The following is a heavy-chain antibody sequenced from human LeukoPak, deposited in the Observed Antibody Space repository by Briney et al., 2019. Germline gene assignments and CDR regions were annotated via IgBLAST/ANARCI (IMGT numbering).Heavy chain of an antibody. CDR3: ASDHSSSWSLAD. CDR1: GFTVSLSY. J-gene: IGHJ4*02. Sequence: PGGSLRLSCAASGFTVSLSYLSWVRQAPGKGLEWVSGIYGGGTTFFADSVKGRVIMYRDNSKDTLYFEMNNLRAEDTAVYYCASDHSSSWSLADWGQGTLVTVSS. CDR2: IYGGGTT. V-gene: IGHV3-66*01. D-gene: IGHD6-13*01.